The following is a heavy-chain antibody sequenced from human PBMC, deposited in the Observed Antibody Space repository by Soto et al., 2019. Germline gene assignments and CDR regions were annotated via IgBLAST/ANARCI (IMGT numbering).Heavy chain of an antibody. J-gene: IGHJ6*02. V-gene: IGHV3-30-3*01. CDR3: ARGCSSTSCYYYYHYGMDV. D-gene: IGHD2-2*01. Sequence: QVQLVESGGGVVQPGRSLRLSCAASGFTFSSYAMHWVRQAPGKGLEWVAVISYDGSNKYYADSVKGRFTISRDNSKNTLYLQMNSLRAEDTAVYYCARGCSSTSCYYYYHYGMDVWGQGTTVTVSS. CDR2: ISYDGSNK. CDR1: GFTFSSYA.